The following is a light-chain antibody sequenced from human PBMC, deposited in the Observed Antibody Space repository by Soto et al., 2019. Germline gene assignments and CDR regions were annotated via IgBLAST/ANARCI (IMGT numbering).Light chain of an antibody. Sequence: EIVLTQSPATLSLSPGERATLSYRASQSVSSYLAWYRQKPGQAPRLLIYDASNRATGISARFSGSGSGTDFTLTISSLEPEDFAVYYCQQRINWPLTFGGGTKVEIK. CDR3: QQRINWPLT. CDR1: QSVSSY. CDR2: DAS. V-gene: IGKV3-11*01. J-gene: IGKJ4*01.